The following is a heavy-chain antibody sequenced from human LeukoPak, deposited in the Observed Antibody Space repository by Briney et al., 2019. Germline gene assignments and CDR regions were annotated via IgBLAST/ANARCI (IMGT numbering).Heavy chain of an antibody. CDR2: IYHSGST. V-gene: IGHV4-38-2*02. D-gene: IGHD3-22*01. CDR3: AREVYGSSGRYYYYYMDV. Sequence: PSETLSLTCSVSGYSISSGYYWGWIRQPPGKGLEWIGSIYHSGSTYYNPSLKSRVTISVDTSKNKVSLKLSYVTAADTAVYYCAREVYGSSGRYYYYYMDVWGKGTTVTVSS. CDR1: GYSISSGYY. J-gene: IGHJ6*03.